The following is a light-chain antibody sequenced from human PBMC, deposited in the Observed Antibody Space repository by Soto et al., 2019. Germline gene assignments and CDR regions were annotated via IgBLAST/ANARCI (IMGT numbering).Light chain of an antibody. CDR1: RGHSSYA. J-gene: IGLJ1*01. CDR2: LNSDGSH. Sequence: QSVLTQSPSASASLGASVKLTCTLSRGHSSYAIAWHQQQPEKGPRYLMKLNSDGSHSKGDGIPDRFSGSSSGAERYLTISSLQSEDEADYYWQTWGTGIHVFGTGTKVTVL. V-gene: IGLV4-69*01. CDR3: QTWGTGIHV.